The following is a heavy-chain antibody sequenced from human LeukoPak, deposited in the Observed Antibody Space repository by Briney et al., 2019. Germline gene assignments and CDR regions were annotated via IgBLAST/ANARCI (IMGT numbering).Heavy chain of an antibody. CDR3: ARETRNGGFDY. Sequence: SQTLSLTCTVSGGSISSGDYYWRWIRQPPGKGREWIVYIYCSGSTYYNPSLNIRFTISVDTSKNQFSLKLSSVTAADTAVYFCARETRNGGFDYWGQGTLVTVSS. CDR1: GGSISSGDYY. D-gene: IGHD3-10*01. V-gene: IGHV4-30-4*08. J-gene: IGHJ4*02. CDR2: IYCSGST.